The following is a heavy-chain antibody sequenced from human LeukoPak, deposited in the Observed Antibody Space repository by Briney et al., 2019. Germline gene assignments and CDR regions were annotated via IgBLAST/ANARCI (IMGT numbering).Heavy chain of an antibody. CDR3: AREPPSCGGDCYDY. V-gene: IGHV3-11*04. Sequence: GGSLRLSCAASGFTFSDYYMSWIRQAPGKGLEWVSYISDSGNAIYYADSVKGRFTVSRDTAKNSLYLQMNSLRAEDTAVYYCAREPPSCGGDCYDYWGQGTLVTVSS. CDR2: ISDSGNAI. D-gene: IGHD2-21*01. J-gene: IGHJ4*02. CDR1: GFTFSDYY.